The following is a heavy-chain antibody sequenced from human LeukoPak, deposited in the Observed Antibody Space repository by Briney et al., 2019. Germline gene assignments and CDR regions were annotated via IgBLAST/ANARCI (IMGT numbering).Heavy chain of an antibody. CDR3: ARDRSRFLGLCYFDS. V-gene: IGHV1-2*02. D-gene: IGHD3-16*01. CDR1: GYTFTGYY. Sequence: ASVKVSCKASGYTFTGYYMHWVRQAPGQGLEWMGWINPNSGGTNYAQKFQGRVTMTRDTSISTAYMELSRLRSDDTAVYYCARDRSRFLGLCYFDSWGEGTLVTVSS. J-gene: IGHJ4*02. CDR2: INPNSGGT.